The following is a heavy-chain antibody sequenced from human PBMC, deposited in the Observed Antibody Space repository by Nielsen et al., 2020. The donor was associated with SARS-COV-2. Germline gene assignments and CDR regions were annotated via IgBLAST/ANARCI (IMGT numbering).Heavy chain of an antibody. D-gene: IGHD3-10*01. CDR1: GGSFSGYY. CDR2: INHSGST. CDR3: ARGLKITMVRGVVRVHFDY. Sequence: SETLSLTCAVYGGSFSGYYWSWIRQPPGKGLEWIGEINHSGSTNYNPSLKSRVTISVDTSKNQFSLKLSSVTAADTAVYYCARGLKITMVRGVVRVHFDYWGQGTLVTVSS. J-gene: IGHJ4*02. V-gene: IGHV4-34*01.